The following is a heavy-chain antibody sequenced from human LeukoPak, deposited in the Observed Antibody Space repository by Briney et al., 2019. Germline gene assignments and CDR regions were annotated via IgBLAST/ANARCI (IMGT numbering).Heavy chain of an antibody. CDR3: ARGPDTSGGY. V-gene: IGHV4-61*02. J-gene: IGHJ4*02. CDR1: GGSISSGSYY. D-gene: IGHD3-22*01. Sequence: SQTLSLTCTVSGGSISSGSYYWSWIRQPAGKGLEWIGRIYTSGSTNYNPSLKSRVTISVDTSKNQFSLRLSSVTAADTAVYYCARGPDTSGGYWGQGTLVTVSS. CDR2: IYTSGST.